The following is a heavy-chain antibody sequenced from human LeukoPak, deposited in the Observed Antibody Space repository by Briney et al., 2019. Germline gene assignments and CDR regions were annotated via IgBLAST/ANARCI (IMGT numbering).Heavy chain of an antibody. CDR3: ARDSLYAGATRYYYGMDV. J-gene: IGHJ6*02. D-gene: IGHD1-26*01. V-gene: IGHV1-2*02. CDR2: INPNSGGT. Sequence: ASVKVSCKASGYTFTAYYMHWVRQAPGQGLEWMGWINPNSGGTNYAQKFQGRVTMTRDTSISTAYMELSRLRSDDTAVYYCARDSLYAGATRYYYGMDVWGQGTTVTVSS. CDR1: GYTFTAYY.